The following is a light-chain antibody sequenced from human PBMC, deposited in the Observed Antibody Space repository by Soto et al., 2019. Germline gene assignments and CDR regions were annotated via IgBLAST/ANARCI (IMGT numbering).Light chain of an antibody. CDR2: TAS. J-gene: IGKJ4*01. CDR3: QQYNSWPPLT. V-gene: IGKV3-15*01. CDR1: QSVNSY. Sequence: EIVMTQSPDTLAVSPGERATLSCKASQSVNSYLAWYQQKPGQSRRLLIYTASNRATGVPARFSGSGSGTQFTLTINSLQSEDFAVYYCQQYNSWPPLTFGGGTKVDI.